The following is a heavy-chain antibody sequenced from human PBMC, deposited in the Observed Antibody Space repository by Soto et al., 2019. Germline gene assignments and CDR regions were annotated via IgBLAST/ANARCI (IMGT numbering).Heavy chain of an antibody. V-gene: IGHV3-23*01. CDR1: GFTFSNYA. CDR3: STALGYCSGGSCFYFDY. J-gene: IGHJ4*02. Sequence: PGGSLRLSCAASGFTFSNYALNWVRQAPGKGLEWVSAIRSSGDATYYADSVKGRFTISRDNSKNTLYLQMNSLRAEDTAVYYCSTALGYCSGGSCFYFDYWGQGTLVTVSS. D-gene: IGHD2-15*01. CDR2: IRSSGDAT.